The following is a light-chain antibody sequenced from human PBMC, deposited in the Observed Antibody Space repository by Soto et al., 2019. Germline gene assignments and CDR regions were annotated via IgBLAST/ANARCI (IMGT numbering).Light chain of an antibody. Sequence: QSVLTQPPSASGTPGQRVTISCSGSSSTIGSNTVNWYQQLPGTAPKLLIYSNNQRPSGVPDRFSGSKSGTSASLAISGLQSEDEADYYCAAWDDSLNGDVVFGGGTKVTVL. CDR3: AAWDDSLNGDVV. CDR2: SNN. J-gene: IGLJ2*01. CDR1: SSTIGSNT. V-gene: IGLV1-44*01.